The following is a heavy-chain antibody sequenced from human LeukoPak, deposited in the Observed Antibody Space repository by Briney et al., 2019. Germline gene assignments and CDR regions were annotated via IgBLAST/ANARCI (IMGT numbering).Heavy chain of an antibody. Sequence: ASVKVSCKASGGTFSSYAISWVRQAPGQGLEWMGWINPNSGGTNYAQKFQGRVTMTRDTSISTAYMELSRLRSDDTAVYYCARDSTNDYFRYGGKIRTTNWFDPWGQGTLVTVSS. D-gene: IGHD4-23*01. J-gene: IGHJ5*02. CDR1: GGTFSSYA. V-gene: IGHV1-2*02. CDR3: ARDSTNDYFRYGGKIRTTNWFDP. CDR2: INPNSGGT.